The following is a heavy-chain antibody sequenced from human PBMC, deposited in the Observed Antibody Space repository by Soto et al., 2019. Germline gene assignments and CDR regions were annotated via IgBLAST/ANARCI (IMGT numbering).Heavy chain of an antibody. CDR3: ARDYYYGSGSYYKGLDYYYYGMDV. J-gene: IGHJ6*02. CDR1: GFTFSSYG. V-gene: IGHV3-33*01. CDR2: IWYDGSNK. D-gene: IGHD3-10*01. Sequence: LRLSCAASGFTFSSYGMHWVRQAPGKGLEWVAVIWYDGSNKYYADSVKGRFTISRDNSKNTLYLQMNSLRAEDTAVYYCARDYYYGSGSYYKGLDYYYYGMDVWGQGTTVTVSS.